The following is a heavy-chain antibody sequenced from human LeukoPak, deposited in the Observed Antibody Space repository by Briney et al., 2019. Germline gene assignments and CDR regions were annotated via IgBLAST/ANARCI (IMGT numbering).Heavy chain of an antibody. CDR1: GDSISTYY. CDR3: ARRMATNPKYCFDY. V-gene: IGHV4-59*08. CDR2: IYYTGST. J-gene: IGHJ4*02. D-gene: IGHD5-24*01. Sequence: SETLSLTCTVSGDSISTYYWSWIRQPPGKGLEWIGYIYYTGSTNYNPSLESRVTMSLDTSKNQFSLRLSSVTAADTAVYCCARRMATNPKYCFDYWGQGALVTVSS.